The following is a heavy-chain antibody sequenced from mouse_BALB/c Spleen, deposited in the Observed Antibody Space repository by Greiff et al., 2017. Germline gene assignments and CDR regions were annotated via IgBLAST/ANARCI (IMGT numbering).Heavy chain of an antibody. V-gene: IGHV1S135*01. Sequence: EVQLQQSGPELMKPGASVKISCKASGYSFTSYYMHWVKQSHGKSLEWIGYIDPFNGGTSYNQKFKGKATLTVDKSSSTAYMHLSSLTSEDSAVYYCARDGGLRLAMDYWGQGTSVTVSS. CDR2: IDPFNGGT. D-gene: IGHD2-4*01. CDR3: ARDGGLRLAMDY. CDR1: GYSFTSYY. J-gene: IGHJ4*01.